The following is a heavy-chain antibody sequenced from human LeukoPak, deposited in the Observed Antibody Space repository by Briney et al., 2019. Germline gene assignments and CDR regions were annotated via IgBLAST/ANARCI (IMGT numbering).Heavy chain of an antibody. CDR1: GGSFSGYY. Sequence: PSETLSLTCAVYGGSFSGYYWSWIRQPPGKGLEWIGEINHSGSTNYNPSLKSRVTISVDTSKNQFSLKLSSVTAADTAVYYCASGYYDSSGYESGFDYWGQGTLVTVSS. CDR2: INHSGST. CDR3: ASGYYDSSGYESGFDY. J-gene: IGHJ4*02. V-gene: IGHV4-34*01. D-gene: IGHD3-22*01.